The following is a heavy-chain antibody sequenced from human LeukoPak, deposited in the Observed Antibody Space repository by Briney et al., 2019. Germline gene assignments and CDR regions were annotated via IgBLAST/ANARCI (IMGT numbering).Heavy chain of an antibody. Sequence: SETLSLTCTVSGGSISSSSYCWGWIRQPPGKGLEWIGSIYYSGSTYYNPSLKSRVTISVDTSKNQFSLKLSSVTAADTAVYYCARLTLMPTIFRFDPWGQGTLVTVSS. D-gene: IGHD3-3*01. CDR1: GGSISSSSYC. CDR3: ARLTLMPTIFRFDP. J-gene: IGHJ5*02. V-gene: IGHV4-39*01. CDR2: IYYSGST.